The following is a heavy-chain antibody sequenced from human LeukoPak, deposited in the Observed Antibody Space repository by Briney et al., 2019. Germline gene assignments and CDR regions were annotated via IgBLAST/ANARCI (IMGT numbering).Heavy chain of an antibody. CDR3: ARHYYDSSGYYYWEGYFQH. CDR1: GGSISSYY. Sequence: SETLSLTCTVSGGSISSYYWSWIRQPAGKGLEWIGRIYTSGSTNYNPSLKSRVTISVDTSKNQFSLKLSSVTAADTAVYYCARHYYDSSGYYYWEGYFQHWGQGTLVTVSS. D-gene: IGHD3-22*01. V-gene: IGHV4-4*07. J-gene: IGHJ1*01. CDR2: IYTSGST.